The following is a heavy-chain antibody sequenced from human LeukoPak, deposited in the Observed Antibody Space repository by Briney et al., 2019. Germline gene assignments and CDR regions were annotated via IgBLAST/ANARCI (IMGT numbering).Heavy chain of an antibody. CDR3: ARDHYYDSSGFDI. CDR2: IYYSGST. D-gene: IGHD3-22*01. Sequence: SETLSLTCTVSGGSISSGGFYWSWIRQHPGKGLEWIGYIYYSGSTYYNPSLKSRVTISVDTSKNQFSLKLSSVTAADTAVYYCARDHYYDSSGFDIWGQGTMVTVSS. CDR1: GGSISSGGFY. V-gene: IGHV4-31*03. J-gene: IGHJ3*02.